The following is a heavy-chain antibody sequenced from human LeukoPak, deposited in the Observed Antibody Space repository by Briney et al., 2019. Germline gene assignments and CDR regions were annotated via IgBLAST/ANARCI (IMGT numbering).Heavy chain of an antibody. CDR1: GFTFSDYY. CDR2: ISSSGSTI. V-gene: IGHV3-11*04. D-gene: IGHD6-13*01. Sequence: KPGGSLRLSCAASGFTFSDYYMSWIRQAPGKGLEWVSYISSSGSTIYYADSVKGRFTISRDNAKNSLYLQMNSLRAEDTAVYYCARVAAAGMGDYRYFDLWGRGTLVTVSS. J-gene: IGHJ2*01. CDR3: ARVAAAGMGDYRYFDL.